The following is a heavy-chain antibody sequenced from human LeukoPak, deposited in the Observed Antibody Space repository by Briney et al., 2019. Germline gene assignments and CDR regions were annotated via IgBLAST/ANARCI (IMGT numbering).Heavy chain of an antibody. V-gene: IGHV3-73*01. CDR1: GFTFSGSA. J-gene: IGHJ4*02. CDR2: IRSKANSYAT. D-gene: IGHD1-1*01. CDR3: TSGLSVRRSNNTPVDY. Sequence: PGGSLRLSCTASGFTFSGSAMHWVRQASGKGLEWVGRIRSKANSYATVYAASVKGRFTISGDDSKNTAYLQMNSLKTGDTAVYYCTSGLSVRRSNNTPVDYWGQGTLVTVSS.